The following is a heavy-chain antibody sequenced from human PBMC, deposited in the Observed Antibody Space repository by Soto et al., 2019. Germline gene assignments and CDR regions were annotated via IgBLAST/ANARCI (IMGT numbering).Heavy chain of an antibody. CDR2: ISPYNGNT. Sequence: ASVQVSRETSGVMFTSSAVHWVREAPGQRLEGIVWISPYNGNTNYAQKLQGRVTMTTDAWTSTAYMEQRSLRSDDTAVYYCPRDRSVVYYYYGMDVGGQGTTVTVSS. V-gene: IGHV1-18*01. CDR1: GVMFTSSA. CDR3: PRDRSVVYYYYGMDV. J-gene: IGHJ6*02.